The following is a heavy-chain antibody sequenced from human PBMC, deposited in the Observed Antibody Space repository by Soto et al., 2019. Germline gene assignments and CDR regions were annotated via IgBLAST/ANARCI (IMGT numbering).Heavy chain of an antibody. CDR1: GFTFVDYG. D-gene: IGHD2-8*02. V-gene: IGHV3-20*01. CDR2: INWNGGST. CDR3: ARGSPIRTEPGGHVYYYYYYGMDV. Sequence: SGGSLRLSCAASGFTFVDYGMSWVRQAPGKGLEWVSGINWNGGSTGYADSVKGRFTISRDNAKNSLYLQMNSLRAEDTALYHCARGSPIRTEPGGHVYYYYYYGMDVWGQGTTVTVSS. J-gene: IGHJ6*02.